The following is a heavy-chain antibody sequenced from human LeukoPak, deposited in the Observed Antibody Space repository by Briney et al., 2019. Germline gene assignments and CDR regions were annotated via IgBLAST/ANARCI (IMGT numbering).Heavy chain of an antibody. V-gene: IGHV3-74*01. CDR1: GFTFSNYW. J-gene: IGHJ4*02. Sequence: GGSLRLSCAASGFTFSNYWMHWVRQAPGKGLVWVSRINSDGSSTTYADSVKGRFTISRDNAKNTLYLQMNSLRAEDTAVYYCARDSSYCSSTGCYNYFDYWGQGNLVTVSS. CDR2: INSDGSST. D-gene: IGHD2-2*02. CDR3: ARDSSYCSSTGCYNYFDY.